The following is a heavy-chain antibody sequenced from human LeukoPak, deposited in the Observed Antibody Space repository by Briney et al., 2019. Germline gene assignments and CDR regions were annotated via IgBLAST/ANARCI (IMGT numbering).Heavy chain of an antibody. Sequence: PSETLSLTCAVYGGSFNDYFWTWIRQPPGEGLEWIGEINHSGSTNYNPSLKSRVTISVDTSKNHFSLKLSSVTAADTAVYYCARRSRVAVAGISCFDPWGQGTLVTVSS. CDR2: INHSGST. CDR1: GGSFNDYF. J-gene: IGHJ5*02. CDR3: ARRSRVAVAGISCFDP. V-gene: IGHV4-34*01. D-gene: IGHD6-19*01.